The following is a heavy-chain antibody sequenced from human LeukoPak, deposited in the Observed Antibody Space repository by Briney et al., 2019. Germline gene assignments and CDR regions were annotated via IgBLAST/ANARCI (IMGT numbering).Heavy chain of an antibody. Sequence: SETLSLTCTVSGGSISRYYWRWTRQPPGKGLEGIGYIYYSGSTNYNPSLKSRVTISVDTSKNQFSLKLSSVTAADTAVYYCARGDYGDYVRYFDYWGQGTLVTVSS. D-gene: IGHD4-17*01. CDR2: IYYSGST. J-gene: IGHJ4*02. V-gene: IGHV4-59*01. CDR1: GGSISRYY. CDR3: ARGDYGDYVRYFDY.